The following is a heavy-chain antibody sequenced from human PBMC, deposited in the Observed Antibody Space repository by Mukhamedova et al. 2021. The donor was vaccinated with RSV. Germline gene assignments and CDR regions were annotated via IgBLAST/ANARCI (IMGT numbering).Heavy chain of an antibody. CDR3: ATGITMVRGVATDYYYYGMDV. Sequence: GRIDPSDSYTNYSPSFQGHVTISADKSISTAYLQWSSLKASDTAMYYCATGITMVRGVATDYYYYGMDVWGQGTTVTVSS. J-gene: IGHJ6*02. CDR2: IDPSDSYT. V-gene: IGHV5-10-1*01. D-gene: IGHD3-10*01.